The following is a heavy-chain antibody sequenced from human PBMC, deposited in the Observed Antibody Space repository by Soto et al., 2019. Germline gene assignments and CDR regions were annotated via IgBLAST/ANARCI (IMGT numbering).Heavy chain of an antibody. CDR1: GYTFTNYG. D-gene: IGHD3-16*02. V-gene: IGHV1-18*01. CDR3: ARALSGPGLFDY. CDR2: ISAYNGNI. Sequence: GSVKVSCKASGYTFTNYGISWVRQAPGQGLEWMGWISAYNGNIKYAQKLQGRVTMTTDTSTSTAYMELRSLRSDDTAVYYCARALSGPGLFDYWGQGTLVTVS. J-gene: IGHJ4*02.